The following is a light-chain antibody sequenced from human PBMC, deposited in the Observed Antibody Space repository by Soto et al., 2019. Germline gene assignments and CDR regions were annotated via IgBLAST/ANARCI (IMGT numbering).Light chain of an antibody. J-gene: IGLJ3*02. CDR3: CSYGGSYTWV. V-gene: IGLV2-11*01. CDR1: RSDVGGYNY. CDR2: DVS. Sequence: QSALTQPRSVSGSPGQSVTISCTGTRSDVGGYNYVSWYQQHPGRAPKLFIYDVSKRPSGVPDRVFGSKYGNTASLTISGLQADDEADYYCCSYGGSYTWVFGGGTKVTVL.